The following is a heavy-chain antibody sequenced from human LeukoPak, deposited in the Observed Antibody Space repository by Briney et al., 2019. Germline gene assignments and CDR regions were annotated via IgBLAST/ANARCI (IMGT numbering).Heavy chain of an antibody. J-gene: IGHJ5*02. D-gene: IGHD6-13*01. Sequence: ASVKVSCKASGYTFSNYGINWLRQAPGQGLEWMGWISDHNSNRNYVQKFQGRFTLTADTSSSTAYMELRSLTSDDTATYYCARSGRSWCDWSDPWGQGTQVTVSA. V-gene: IGHV1-18*01. CDR2: ISDHNSNR. CDR1: GYTFSNYG. CDR3: ARSGRSWCDWSDP.